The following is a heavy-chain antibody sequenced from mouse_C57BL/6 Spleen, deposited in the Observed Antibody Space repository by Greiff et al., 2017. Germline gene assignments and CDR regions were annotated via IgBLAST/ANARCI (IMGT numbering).Heavy chain of an antibody. Sequence: QVQLQQPGAELVMPGASVKLSCKASGYTFTSYWMHWVKQRPGQGLEWIGEIDPSDSYTNYNQKFKGKSTLTVDKSSSTAYMQLSSLTSEDSAVYYCARKLSYYYARDYWGQGTSVTVSS. CDR3: ARKLSYYYARDY. CDR2: IDPSDSYT. D-gene: IGHD1-1*02. CDR1: GYTFTSYW. V-gene: IGHV1-69*01. J-gene: IGHJ4*01.